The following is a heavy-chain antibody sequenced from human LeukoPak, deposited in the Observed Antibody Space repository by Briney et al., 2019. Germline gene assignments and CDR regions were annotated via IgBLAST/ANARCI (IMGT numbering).Heavy chain of an antibody. CDR3: ARGKGQSFDY. V-gene: IGHV4-34*01. J-gene: IGHJ4*02. Sequence: SETLSHTCAVYGGSFSGYYWSWIRQPPGKGLEWIGEINHSGSTNYNPSLKSRVTISVDTSKNQFSLKLSSVTAADTAVYYCARGKGQSFDYWGQGTLVTVSS. CDR1: GGSFSGYY. CDR2: INHSGST.